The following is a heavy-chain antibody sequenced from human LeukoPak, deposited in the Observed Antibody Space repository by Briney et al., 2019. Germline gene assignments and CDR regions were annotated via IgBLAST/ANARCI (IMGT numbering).Heavy chain of an antibody. CDR3: ARSWGYDFWTGNLLDY. CDR1: GGSISSSSYY. Sequence: SDTLSLTCTVSGGSISSSSYYWGWIRQPPGKGLEWIGSIYYSGSTYYNTSLKSRVTISVDMSKNQFSLRVTSVTAADTAVYYCARSWGYDFWTGNLLDYWGQGTLVSVSS. CDR2: IYYSGST. V-gene: IGHV4-39*07. J-gene: IGHJ4*02. D-gene: IGHD3-3*01.